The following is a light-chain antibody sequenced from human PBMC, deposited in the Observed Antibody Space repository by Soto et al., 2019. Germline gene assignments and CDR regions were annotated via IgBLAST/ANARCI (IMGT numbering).Light chain of an antibody. Sequence: EIVLTQSPGTLSLSPGERATLSCRASQSVGKNFVAWYQQKPGQAPRFLMYGASTRATGIPDRFSGSGSGTDFTLTINSLEPEDFAVYYCHQYADSPRTFGQGTKVEI. CDR3: HQYADSPRT. CDR1: QSVGKNF. CDR2: GAS. J-gene: IGKJ1*01. V-gene: IGKV3-20*01.